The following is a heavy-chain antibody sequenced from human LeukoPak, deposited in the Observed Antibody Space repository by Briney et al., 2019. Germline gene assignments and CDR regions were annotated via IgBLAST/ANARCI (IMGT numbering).Heavy chain of an antibody. V-gene: IGHV3-30*04. Sequence: PGGSLRLSCAASGFTFSSYAMHWVRQAPGKGLEWVAVISYDGSNKYYADSVKGRFTISRDNSKHTLYLQMNSLRAEDTAVYYCARELTTEMDYWGQGTLVTVSS. D-gene: IGHD4/OR15-4a*01. J-gene: IGHJ4*02. CDR1: GFTFSSYA. CDR2: ISYDGSNK. CDR3: ARELTTEMDY.